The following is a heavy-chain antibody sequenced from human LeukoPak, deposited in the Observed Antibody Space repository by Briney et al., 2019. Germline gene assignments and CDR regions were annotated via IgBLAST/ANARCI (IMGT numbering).Heavy chain of an antibody. CDR1: GGTFSTYA. CDR3: ARVHSSSRNWFDP. Sequence: GASVKVSCKAAGGTFSTYAISWVRQAPGQGLEWMGGIIPMFGTTNNAQKFQGRVTITADKSTSTAYMELSSLRSDDTAVYYCARVHSSSRNWFDPWGQGTLVTVSS. D-gene: IGHD6-13*01. CDR2: IIPMFGTT. J-gene: IGHJ5*02. V-gene: IGHV1-69*06.